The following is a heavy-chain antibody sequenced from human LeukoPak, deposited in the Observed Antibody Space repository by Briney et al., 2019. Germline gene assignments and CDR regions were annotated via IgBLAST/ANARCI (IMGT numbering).Heavy chain of an antibody. CDR1: GYTFSSHG. D-gene: IGHD5-12*01. CDR3: ARDGESGYDSFDWFDP. CDR2: ISGYDGKT. V-gene: IGHV1-18*04. J-gene: IGHJ5*02. Sequence: GASVKVSCKASGYTFSSHGISWVRQAPGQGLEWMGWISGYDGKTNYAQNFQGRVTMTTDTSTSTAYLELRSLRSDDTAVYYCARDGESGYDSFDWFDPWGQGTLVTVSS.